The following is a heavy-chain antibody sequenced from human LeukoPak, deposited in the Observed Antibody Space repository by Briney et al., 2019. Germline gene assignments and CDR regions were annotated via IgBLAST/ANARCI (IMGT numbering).Heavy chain of an antibody. CDR1: GFTFSSYA. Sequence: GGSLRLSCAASGFTFSSYAMSWVRQAPGKGLEWVSAISGSGGSTYYADSVKGRFTISRDNSKNTLHLQMNSLRAEDTAVYYCAKEEGFGDYGDYDSLDYWGQGTLVTVSS. CDR3: AKEEGFGDYGDYDSLDY. J-gene: IGHJ4*02. CDR2: ISGSGGST. D-gene: IGHD4-17*01. V-gene: IGHV3-23*01.